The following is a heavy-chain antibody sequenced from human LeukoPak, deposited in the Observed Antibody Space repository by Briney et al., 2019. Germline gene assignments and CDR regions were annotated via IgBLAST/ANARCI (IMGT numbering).Heavy chain of an antibody. D-gene: IGHD6-6*01. V-gene: IGHV4-34*01. CDR2: INHSGST. CDR1: GGSFSGYY. Sequence: SETLSLTCAVYGGSFSGYYWSWIRQPPGKGLEWIGEINHSGSTNYNPSLKSRVTISVDTSKNQFSLKLSSVTAADTAVYYCARGSPSAARSNWFDPWGQGTLVTVSS. J-gene: IGHJ5*02. CDR3: ARGSPSAARSNWFDP.